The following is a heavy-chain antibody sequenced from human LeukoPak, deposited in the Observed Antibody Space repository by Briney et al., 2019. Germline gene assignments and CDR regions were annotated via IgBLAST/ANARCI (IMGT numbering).Heavy chain of an antibody. J-gene: IGHJ4*02. CDR2: IYHSGST. V-gene: IGHV4-30-2*01. CDR3: ARGDLMGLHRVPLDY. D-gene: IGHD2-8*01. Sequence: SQTLSLTCTVSGGSISSGGYYWSWIRQPPGKGLEWIGYIYHSGSTYYNPSLKSRVTISVDRSKNQFSLKLSSVTAADTAVYYCARGDLMGLHRVPLDYWGQGTLVTVSS. CDR1: GGSISSGGYY.